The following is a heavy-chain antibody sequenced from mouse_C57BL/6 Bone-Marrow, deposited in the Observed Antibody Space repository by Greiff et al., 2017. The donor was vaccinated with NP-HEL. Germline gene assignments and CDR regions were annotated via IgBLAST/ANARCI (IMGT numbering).Heavy chain of an antibody. CDR3: ARPITTVVAYYYAMDY. D-gene: IGHD1-1*01. CDR1: GYTFTSYW. CDR2: IDPSDSYT. V-gene: IGHV1-59*01. J-gene: IGHJ4*01. Sequence: VQLQQPGAELVRPGTSVKLSCKASGYTFTSYWMHWVKQRPGQGLEWIGGIDPSDSYTNYTQKFKGKATLTVDTSSSTAYMQLSSLTSRDSAVYSCARPITTVVAYYYAMDYWGQGTTVTASS.